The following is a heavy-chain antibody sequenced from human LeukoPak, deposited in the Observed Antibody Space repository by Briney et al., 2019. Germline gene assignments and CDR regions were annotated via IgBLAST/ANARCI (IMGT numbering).Heavy chain of an antibody. CDR2: ISGSGGST. J-gene: IGHJ4*02. CDR1: GFTFSSYG. D-gene: IGHD3-10*01. CDR3: AKGGFGRPFDY. Sequence: PGGSLGHTCAASGFTFSSYGLSWVRQAPGKGLEWVSGISGSGGSTYYVDSVQGRFTISRDNSKNTLFLQMDSLRAEDTAVYYCAKGGFGRPFDYWGQGTLVTVSS. V-gene: IGHV3-23*01.